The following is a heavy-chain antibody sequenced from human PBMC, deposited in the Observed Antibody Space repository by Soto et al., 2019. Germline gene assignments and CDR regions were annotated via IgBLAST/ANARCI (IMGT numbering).Heavy chain of an antibody. J-gene: IGHJ6*03. D-gene: IGHD2-8*01. CDR1: GFTFSTYA. V-gene: IGHV3-23*01. CDR2: ITTSGGNT. CDR3: AGRYCTDSVCYTNYYYYIDV. Sequence: EVQLLESGGGLVQPGGSLRLSCAASGFTFSTYAMSWVRQAPGKGLEWVSTITTSGGNTYYADSVQGRFTISRDNSKTTLYLQKNSLRAEDTAVYYCAGRYCTDSVCYTNYYYYIDVWGKGTTVTVSS.